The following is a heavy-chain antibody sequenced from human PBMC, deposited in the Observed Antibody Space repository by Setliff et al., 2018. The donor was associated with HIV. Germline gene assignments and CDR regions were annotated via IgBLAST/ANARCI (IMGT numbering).Heavy chain of an antibody. Sequence: ASVKVSCKASGYTFTNYGITWVRQAPGQGLEWMGWISAYSGNTNYAQKLQGRVTMTTDTSTNTAYMELRSLSSDDTAVYYCARDQKYFYDSSGDVFDIWGQGTMVTVSS. D-gene: IGHD3-22*01. V-gene: IGHV1-18*01. CDR2: ISAYSGNT. CDR3: ARDQKYFYDSSGDVFDI. CDR1: GYTFTNYG. J-gene: IGHJ3*02.